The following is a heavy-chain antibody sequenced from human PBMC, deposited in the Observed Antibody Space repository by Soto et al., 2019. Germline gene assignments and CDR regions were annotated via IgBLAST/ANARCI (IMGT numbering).Heavy chain of an antibody. Sequence: GGSLRLSCAASGFTFSSYGMHWVRQAPGKGLEWVAVIWYDGSNKYYADSVKGRFTISRDNSKNTLYLQMNSLRAEDTAVYYCARDVYGDYVSYFDYWGQGTLVTVSS. D-gene: IGHD4-17*01. J-gene: IGHJ4*02. CDR1: GFTFSSYG. CDR3: ARDVYGDYVSYFDY. CDR2: IWYDGSNK. V-gene: IGHV3-33*01.